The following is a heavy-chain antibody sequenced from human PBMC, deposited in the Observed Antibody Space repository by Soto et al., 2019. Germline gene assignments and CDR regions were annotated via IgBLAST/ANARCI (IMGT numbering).Heavy chain of an antibody. CDR1: GGSISSSSYY. CDR3: ARLGRDGSGSPSWGY. J-gene: IGHJ4*02. D-gene: IGHD3-10*01. V-gene: IGHV4-39*01. Sequence: QLQLQESGPGLVKPSETLSLTCTVSGGSISSSSYYWGWIRQPPGKGLEWIGSIYYSGSTYYNPSLKSRVTISVDTSKNQFSLKLSSVTAADTAVYYCARLGRDGSGSPSWGYWGQGTLVTVSS. CDR2: IYYSGST.